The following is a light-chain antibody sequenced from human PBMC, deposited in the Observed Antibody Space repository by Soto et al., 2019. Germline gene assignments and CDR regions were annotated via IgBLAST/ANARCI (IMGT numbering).Light chain of an antibody. V-gene: IGLV2-14*01. CDR3: SSYTSSSTLV. CDR1: SNDVGGYNY. CDR2: DVS. Sequence: ALTQPASVSGSPGQSITISCTGTSNDVGGYNYVSWYQQHPGKAPKLMIYDVSNRPSGVSNRFSGSKSGNTASLTISGLQAEDEAHYYCSSYTSSSTLVFGGGTKLTVL. J-gene: IGLJ2*01.